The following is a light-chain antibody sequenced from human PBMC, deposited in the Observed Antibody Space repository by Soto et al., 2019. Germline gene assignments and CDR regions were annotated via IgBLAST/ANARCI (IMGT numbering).Light chain of an antibody. J-gene: IGLJ2*01. CDR3: GADHGSGSNFSVV. CDR1: SGYSNYK. CDR2: VGTGGIVG. V-gene: IGLV9-49*01. Sequence: QSVLTQPPSASASLGASVTLTCTLSSGYSNYKVDWYQQRPGKGPRFVMRVGTGGIVGSKGDGIPDRLSVLGSGLNRYLTIKDIQEGDGSDYHCGADHGSGSNFSVVFGGGTKLTVL.